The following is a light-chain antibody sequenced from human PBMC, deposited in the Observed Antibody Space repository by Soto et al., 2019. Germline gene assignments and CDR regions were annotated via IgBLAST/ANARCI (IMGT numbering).Light chain of an antibody. CDR3: QQSYTTLWT. Sequence: EIVLTQSPATLSVSPGDRATLSCRASQSFRSSLAWYQHKPGQAPRLLIYGASTRAAGVPARFSGSGSGTEFTLTISNLQSDDFATYYCQQSYTTLWTFGHGTTVDLK. CDR2: GAS. V-gene: IGKV3-15*01. J-gene: IGKJ1*01. CDR1: QSFRSS.